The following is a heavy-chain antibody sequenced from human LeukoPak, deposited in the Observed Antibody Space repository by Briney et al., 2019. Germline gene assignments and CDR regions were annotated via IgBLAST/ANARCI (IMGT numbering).Heavy chain of an antibody. CDR1: GGSISSGGYY. CDR3: ARDLDPEWGYCSGGSCYGY. D-gene: IGHD2-15*01. Sequence: SQTLSLTCTVSGGSISSGGYYWSWIRQHPGKGLEWIGYIYYSGSTYYNPSLKSRVTISVDTSKNQFSLKLSSVTAADTAVYYCARDLDPEWGYCSGGSCYGYWGQGTLVTVSS. V-gene: IGHV4-31*03. J-gene: IGHJ4*02. CDR2: IYYSGST.